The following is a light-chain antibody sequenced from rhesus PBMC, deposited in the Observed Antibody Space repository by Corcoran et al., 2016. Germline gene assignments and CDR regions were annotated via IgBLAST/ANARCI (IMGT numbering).Light chain of an antibody. CDR2: EAS. CDR3: QHYYSTPPT. V-gene: IGKV1-25*01. J-gene: IGKJ1*01. CDR1: RGITND. Sequence: DIQMTQSPSSLSASVGDRVTITCRASRGITNDLAWYQQKPGETPKLLIYEASSLQSGIPSRFSGSGSGTDFTLTISSLQSEDFATYYCQHYYSTPPTFGQGTKVESK.